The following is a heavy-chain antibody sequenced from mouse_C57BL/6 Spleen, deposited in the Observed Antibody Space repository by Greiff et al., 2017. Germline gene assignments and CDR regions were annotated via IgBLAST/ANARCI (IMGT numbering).Heavy chain of an antibody. CDR2: INPSSGYT. Sequence: QVQLQQSGAELARPGASVKMSCKASGYTFTSYTMHWVKQRPGQGLEWIGYINPSSGYTKYNQKFKDKATLTADKSSSTAYMQLSSLTSEDSAVYYGARCHDSGPCDYWGQGTTLTVSS. D-gene: IGHD2-4*01. CDR1: GYTFTSYT. CDR3: ARCHDSGPCDY. J-gene: IGHJ2*01. V-gene: IGHV1-4*01.